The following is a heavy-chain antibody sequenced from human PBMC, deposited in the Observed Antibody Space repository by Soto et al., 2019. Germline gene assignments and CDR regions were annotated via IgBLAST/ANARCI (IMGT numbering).Heavy chain of an antibody. J-gene: IGHJ3*02. CDR2: LSWNSGFS. Sequence: EMLLVESGGGLVQPGRSLRLSCGGSGFSFDDYTMHWVRQAPGKGPEWVASLSWNSGFSGYADSVKGRFTISRDNAQSSVHLQMNNLRTEDTAVYYCARGLNYFDHHAFDIWGQGTMVTVSS. V-gene: IGHV3-9*01. D-gene: IGHD3-22*01. CDR3: ARGLNYFDHHAFDI. CDR1: GFSFDDYT.